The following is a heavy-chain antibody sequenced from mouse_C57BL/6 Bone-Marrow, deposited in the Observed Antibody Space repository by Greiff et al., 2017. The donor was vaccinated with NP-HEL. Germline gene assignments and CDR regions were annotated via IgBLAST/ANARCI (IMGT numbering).Heavy chain of an antibody. CDR2: ISDGGSYT. V-gene: IGHV5-4*03. CDR1: GFTFSSYA. J-gene: IGHJ3*01. CDR3: ARGYSNLFAY. D-gene: IGHD2-5*01. Sequence: EVKLMESGGGLVKPGGSLKLSCAASGFTFSSYAMSWVRQTPEKRLEWVATISDGGSYTYYPDNVKGRFTISRDNAKNNLYLQVSHLKSEDTAMYYCARGYSNLFAYWGQGTLVTVSA.